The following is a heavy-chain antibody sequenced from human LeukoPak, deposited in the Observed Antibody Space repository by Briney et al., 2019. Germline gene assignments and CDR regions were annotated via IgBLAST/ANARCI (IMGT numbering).Heavy chain of an antibody. CDR2: INHSGST. Sequence: KSSETLSLTCAVYGVSFSGYYWSWIRQPPGKGLEWIGEINHSGSTNYNPSLKSRVTISVDTSKNQFSLKLSSVTAADTAVYYCARASWDRVDYWGQGTLVTVSS. CDR3: ARASWDRVDY. D-gene: IGHD6-13*01. J-gene: IGHJ4*02. CDR1: GVSFSGYY. V-gene: IGHV4-34*01.